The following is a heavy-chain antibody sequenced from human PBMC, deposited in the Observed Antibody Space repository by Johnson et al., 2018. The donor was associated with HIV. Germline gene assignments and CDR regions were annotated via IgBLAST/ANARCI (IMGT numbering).Heavy chain of an antibody. D-gene: IGHD1-14*01. CDR3: ARDLNHGDTGGGAFDI. CDR2: ISFDGRIK. V-gene: IGHV3-30*01. J-gene: IGHJ3*02. Sequence: QVQVVESGGGVVQPGRSLRLYCAASRFTFSSYAMHWVRQAPGKGLEWVAVISFDGRIKYYADSVKGRFTISRDNSKTTLYLQMNSLRAEDTAVYYCARDLNHGDTGGGAFDIWGQGTMVTVSS. CDR1: RFTFSSYA.